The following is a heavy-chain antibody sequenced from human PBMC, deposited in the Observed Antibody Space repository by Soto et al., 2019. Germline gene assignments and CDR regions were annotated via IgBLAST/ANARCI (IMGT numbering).Heavy chain of an antibody. J-gene: IGHJ6*02. Sequence: QVQLQQWGAGRLKTSETLSLTCAVYGGSSSDYYWTWIRQPPGKGLEWIGEINQSGSTNYRPSLRSRVTMSVDTSKTQFSLKMSSVTAADTAVYYCVCSSSDYFYGMDVWGQGTTVTVSS. CDR2: INQSGST. D-gene: IGHD6-6*01. CDR1: GGSSSDYY. CDR3: VCSSSDYFYGMDV. V-gene: IGHV4-34*01.